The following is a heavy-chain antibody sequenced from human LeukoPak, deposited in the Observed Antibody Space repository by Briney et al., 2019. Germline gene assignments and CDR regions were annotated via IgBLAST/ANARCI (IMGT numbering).Heavy chain of an antibody. J-gene: IGHJ3*02. Sequence: GGSLRLSCAASGFTFSSYSMNWVRQAPGKGLEWVSSISGSSSYIYYADSVKGRFTISRHNAKNPLYLQMNSLRAEDTAVYYCARVPAGVIGMKDAFDIWGQGTMVTVSS. D-gene: IGHD3-16*02. CDR1: GFTFSSYS. V-gene: IGHV3-21*01. CDR3: ARVPAGVIGMKDAFDI. CDR2: ISGSSSYI.